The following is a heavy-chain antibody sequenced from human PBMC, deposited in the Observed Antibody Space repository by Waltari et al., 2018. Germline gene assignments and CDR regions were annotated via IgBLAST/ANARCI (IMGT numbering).Heavy chain of an antibody. V-gene: IGHV1-3*01. CDR2: INAVNGNT. Sequence: QVQLVQSGAEVKKPGASVKVSCKASGYTFTSYAMHWVRQAPGQRLEWMGWINAVNGNTKDSQKFQGRVTITRDTSASTAYMELSSLRSEDTAVYYCARTYCGGDCYSLAAFDIWGQGTMVTVSS. CDR3: ARTYCGGDCYSLAAFDI. CDR1: GYTFTSYA. J-gene: IGHJ3*02. D-gene: IGHD2-21*01.